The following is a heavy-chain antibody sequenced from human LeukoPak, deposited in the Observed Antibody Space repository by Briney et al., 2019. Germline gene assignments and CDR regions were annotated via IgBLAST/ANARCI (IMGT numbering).Heavy chain of an antibody. J-gene: IGHJ4*02. D-gene: IGHD3-10*01. Sequence: ASVKVSCKASGYTFTGYYMHWVRQAPGQGLEWMGWINPNSGGTNYAQKLQGRVTMTTDTSTSTAYMELRSLRSDDTAVYYCARDLPYTMVRGVMSFFDYWGQGTLVTVSS. CDR2: INPNSGGT. CDR3: ARDLPYTMVRGVMSFFDY. V-gene: IGHV1-2*02. CDR1: GYTFTGYY.